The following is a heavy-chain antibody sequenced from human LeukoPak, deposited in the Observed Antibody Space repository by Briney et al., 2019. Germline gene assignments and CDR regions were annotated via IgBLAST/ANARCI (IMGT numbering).Heavy chain of an antibody. Sequence: ASMKVSCKASGYTFTSYGISWARQAPGLGLEWMGWISAYNGNTNYAQKLQGRVTMTTDTSTSTAYMELRSLRSDDTAVYYCARGIPYYYDSSGYDCAFDIWGQGTMVTVSS. CDR2: ISAYNGNT. CDR1: GYTFTSYG. CDR3: ARGIPYYYDSSGYDCAFDI. V-gene: IGHV1-18*01. J-gene: IGHJ3*02. D-gene: IGHD3-22*01.